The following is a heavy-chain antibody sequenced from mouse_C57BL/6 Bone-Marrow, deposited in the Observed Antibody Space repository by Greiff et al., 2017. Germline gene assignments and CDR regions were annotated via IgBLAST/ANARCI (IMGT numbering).Heavy chain of an antibody. D-gene: IGHD1-1*01. Sequence: QVQLQQPGAELVKPGASVKVSCKASGYTFTSYWMHWVKQRPGQGLEWIGRIHPSDSDTNYNQKFKGKATLTVDKSSSTAYMQLSSLTSEDSAVYYWANYGSSLSYWYFDVWGTGTTVTVSS. CDR3: ANYGSSLSYWYFDV. V-gene: IGHV1-74*01. CDR1: GYTFTSYW. CDR2: IHPSDSDT. J-gene: IGHJ1*03.